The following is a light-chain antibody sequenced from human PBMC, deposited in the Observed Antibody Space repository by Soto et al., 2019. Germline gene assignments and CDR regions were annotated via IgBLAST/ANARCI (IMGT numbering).Light chain of an antibody. CDR3: QQRSNWPPVIT. J-gene: IGKJ5*01. V-gene: IGKV3-11*01. Sequence: DILLTQSPATLSLSPGERATISCRASQSFSGYLAWYQQKPSQAPRLLIYDASKRATGIPARFSGRGSGTDFTLTISSLEPEDFAVYYCQQRSNWPPVITFGQGKRLEIK. CDR1: QSFSGY. CDR2: DAS.